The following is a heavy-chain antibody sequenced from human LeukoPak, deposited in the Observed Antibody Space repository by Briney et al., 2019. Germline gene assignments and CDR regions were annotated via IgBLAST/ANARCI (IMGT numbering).Heavy chain of an antibody. V-gene: IGHV3-74*01. CDR2: INSDGGST. Sequence: PGGSLRLSCAASGFTFSSYWMHWVRQAPGKGLAWVSRINSDGGSTSYADSVKGRFTISRDNAKNTLYLQMNSLRAEDTAVYYCARAILTGSHNGYWGQGTLVTVSS. CDR1: GFTFSSYW. J-gene: IGHJ4*02. CDR3: ARAILTGSHNGY. D-gene: IGHD3-9*01.